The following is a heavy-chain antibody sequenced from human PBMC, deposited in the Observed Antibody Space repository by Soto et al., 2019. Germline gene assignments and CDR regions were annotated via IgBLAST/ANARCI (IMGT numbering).Heavy chain of an antibody. CDR3: ATSLLVNDAFDI. CDR2: INAGNGNT. Sequence: GASVKVSCKASGYTFTSYAMHWVRQAPGQRLEWMGWINAGNGNTKYSQKFQGRVTITRDTSASTAYMELSSLRSEDTAVYYCATSLLVNDAFDIWGQGTMVTVSS. D-gene: IGHD6-6*01. CDR1: GYTFTSYA. J-gene: IGHJ3*02. V-gene: IGHV1-3*01.